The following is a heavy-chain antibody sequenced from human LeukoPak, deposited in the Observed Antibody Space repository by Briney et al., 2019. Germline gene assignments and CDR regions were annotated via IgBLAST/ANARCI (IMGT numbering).Heavy chain of an antibody. CDR2: IVGAGGIT. CDR3: AKLHSSSWYNPTDY. J-gene: IGHJ4*02. Sequence: GGSLRLSCAASGFTFSSYAMNWVRQAPGKGLEWVSAIVGAGGITYYADSVKGRFTISRDNSKNTVYLQMNSLRAEDTAVYYCAKLHSSSWYNPTDYWGQGTLVTVSS. D-gene: IGHD6-13*01. V-gene: IGHV3-23*01. CDR1: GFTFSSYA.